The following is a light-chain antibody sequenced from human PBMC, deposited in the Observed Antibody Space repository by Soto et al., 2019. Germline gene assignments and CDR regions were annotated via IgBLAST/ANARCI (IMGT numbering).Light chain of an antibody. CDR1: SSNIGGIF. V-gene: IGLV1-47*01. Sequence: QSVLTQPPSASGTPGQTVTISCSGSSSNIGGIFVSWYQHVPGTAPKVLIFMNNQRPSGVPDRFSGSKSDTSASLAISGPRSEDESDYYCAAWDDILEGVLFGGGTKLTVL. CDR2: MNN. CDR3: AAWDDILEGVL. J-gene: IGLJ2*01.